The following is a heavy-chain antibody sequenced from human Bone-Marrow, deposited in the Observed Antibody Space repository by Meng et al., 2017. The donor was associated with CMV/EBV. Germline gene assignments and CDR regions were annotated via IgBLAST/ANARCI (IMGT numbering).Heavy chain of an antibody. CDR2: IIPILCIA. J-gene: IGHJ5*02. CDR1: FSSYA. V-gene: IGHV1-69*10. Sequence: FSSYAISWVRQPPGQGLEWMGGIIPILCIANYAQKFQGRVTITADKSTSTAYMELSSLRSEDTAVYYCARGVVTMVRGVIQDWFDPWGQGTLVTVSS. CDR3: ARGVVTMVRGVIQDWFDP. D-gene: IGHD3-10*01.